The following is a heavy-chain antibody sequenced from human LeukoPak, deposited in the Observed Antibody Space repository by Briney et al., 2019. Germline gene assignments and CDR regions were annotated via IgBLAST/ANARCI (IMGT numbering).Heavy chain of an antibody. CDR3: ARDGPLLGDSGTSDY. J-gene: IGHJ4*02. V-gene: IGHV1-46*01. D-gene: IGHD1-26*01. Sequence: SVNVFRKASGYSFTSYYMHWVRQPPAQGLEWMGIINTSGGSTSYAQKFQGRVTITRDTSTSTVYMELSSLRSEDTAVYYCARDGPLLGDSGTSDYWGQGTLVTVSS. CDR1: GYSFTSYY. CDR2: INTSGGST.